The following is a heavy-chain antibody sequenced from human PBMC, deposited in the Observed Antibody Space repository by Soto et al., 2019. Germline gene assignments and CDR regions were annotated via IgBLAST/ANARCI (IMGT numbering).Heavy chain of an antibody. Sequence: DVQLLESGGALVQPGVSLRLSCAASGFTFEKYWMTWARQAPGKGLELVANIKEDGSDKTYVDSVKCRFTVSRDNTKDFLFLQMNSLRDEDTAVYYCARGRSTDYWGQGTLVIVSS. J-gene: IGHJ4*02. CDR2: IKEDGSDK. CDR3: ARGRSTDY. V-gene: IGHV3-7*01. CDR1: GFTFEKYW.